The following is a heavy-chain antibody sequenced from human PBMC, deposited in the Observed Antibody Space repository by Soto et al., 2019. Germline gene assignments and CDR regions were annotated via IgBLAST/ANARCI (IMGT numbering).Heavy chain of an antibody. CDR2: IWYDGSNK. V-gene: IGHV3-33*01. CDR3: ARDGSPYGEPHDAFDI. J-gene: IGHJ3*02. Sequence: GGSLRLSCAASGFTFSSYGMHWVRQAPGKGLEWVAVIWYDGSNKYYADSVKGRFTISRDNPKNTLYLEMNSLRAEDTAVYYCARDGSPYGEPHDAFDIWGQGTLVTVSS. CDR1: GFTFSSYG. D-gene: IGHD4-17*01.